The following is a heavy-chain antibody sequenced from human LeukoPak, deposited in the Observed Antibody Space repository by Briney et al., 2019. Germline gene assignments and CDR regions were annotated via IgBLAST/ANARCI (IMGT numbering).Heavy chain of an antibody. Sequence: GGSLRLSCATSGFSFSYNWMHWVRQAPGKGLVWVSRIKRDGSSTAYADSVKGRFTISGDSAKLYLQMTSLRAEDTAVYYCASVGRYSSGWYPISQAMGVWGQGTTVIVSS. CDR1: GFSFSYNW. V-gene: IGHV3-74*01. J-gene: IGHJ6*02. CDR3: ASVGRYSSGWYPISQAMGV. CDR2: IKRDGSST. D-gene: IGHD6-19*01.